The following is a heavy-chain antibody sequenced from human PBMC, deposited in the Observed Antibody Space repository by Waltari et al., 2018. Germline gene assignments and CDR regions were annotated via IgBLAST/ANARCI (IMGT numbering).Heavy chain of an antibody. CDR3: ARLEPDGMDV. Sequence: QVQLRESGPGLVKPSETLSLTCAVSGYSISSGYYWGWIRQPPGKGLEWIGSIYHSGSTYYNPSLKSRVTISVDTSKNQFSLKLSSVTAADTAVYYCARLEPDGMDVWGQGTTVTVSS. J-gene: IGHJ6*02. V-gene: IGHV4-38-2*01. CDR1: GYSISSGYY. CDR2: IYHSGST.